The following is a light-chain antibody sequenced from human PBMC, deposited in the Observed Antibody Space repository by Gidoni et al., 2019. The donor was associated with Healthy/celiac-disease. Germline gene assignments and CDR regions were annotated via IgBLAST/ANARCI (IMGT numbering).Light chain of an antibody. CDR3: QSYDSSLSGSRV. Sequence: QSVLTQPPSVSGAPGQRVTISCPGSRSNIGAGHDVHWYQQLPGTAPKLLIYGNSNRPSGVPDRFAGSKSGTSASLAITGLQAEDEADYYCQSYDSSLSGSRVFGTGTKVTVL. J-gene: IGLJ1*01. CDR1: RSNIGAGHD. V-gene: IGLV1-40*01. CDR2: GNS.